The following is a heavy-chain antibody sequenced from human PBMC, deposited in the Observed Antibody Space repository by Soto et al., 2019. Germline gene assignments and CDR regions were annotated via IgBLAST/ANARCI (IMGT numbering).Heavy chain of an antibody. CDR2: ISSAGGTI. V-gene: IGHV3-48*03. J-gene: IGHJ6*02. D-gene: IGHD1-1*01. CDR3: ARVSRIPVQGMDV. Sequence: RLSCAASGFSFSSFEMNWVRQAPGEGLEWVSYISSAGGTIYYADSVKGRFTISKDSAKNSLFLQMNSLRADDTGVYYCARVSRIPVQGMDVWGQGTTVTVSS. CDR1: GFSFSSFE.